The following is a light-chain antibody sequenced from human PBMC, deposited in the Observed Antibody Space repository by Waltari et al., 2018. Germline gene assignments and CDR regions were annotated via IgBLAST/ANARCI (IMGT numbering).Light chain of an antibody. V-gene: IGLV2-8*01. CDR2: EVN. J-gene: IGLJ1*01. CDR3: SSFAGMSLCRG. CDR1: SNDIGSYDY. Sequence: QSARTQPPSASGSPGQSVTISCTGTSNDIGSYDYVSWYQQHPGKAPSLIVFEVNKRRSGVPTPIYGFKSGNTAALTFSVLHTAGEADYYCSSFAGMSLCRGFGSGTTVTVL.